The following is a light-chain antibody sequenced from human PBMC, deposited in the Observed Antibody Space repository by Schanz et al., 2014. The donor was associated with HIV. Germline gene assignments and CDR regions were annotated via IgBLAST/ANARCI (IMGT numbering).Light chain of an antibody. CDR3: QQYKNWPT. J-gene: IGKJ1*01. CDR2: GAS. V-gene: IGKV3-15*01. CDR1: QSVRGSQ. Sequence: EIVLTQSPGTLSLSPGERATLSCRASQSVRGSQLAWYQQKPGQAPRLLIYGASTRATGIPATFSGSGSGTEFTLTISSLQSEDFAVYYCQQYKNWPTFGQGTKVEI.